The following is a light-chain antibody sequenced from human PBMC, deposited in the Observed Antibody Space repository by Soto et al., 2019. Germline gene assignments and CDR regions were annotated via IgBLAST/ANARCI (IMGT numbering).Light chain of an antibody. V-gene: IGLV1-47*01. CDR1: TSNIGSNY. Sequence: QSVLTQPPSASGTPGQGVTISCSGSTSNIGSNYVYWYQQLPGTPPKLLIYRNNQRPSGVPDRFSGSKSGTSASLAISGLRSDDEADYYCQSYDSGLSAFYVFGTGTKVTVL. J-gene: IGLJ1*01. CDR3: QSYDSGLSAFYV. CDR2: RNN.